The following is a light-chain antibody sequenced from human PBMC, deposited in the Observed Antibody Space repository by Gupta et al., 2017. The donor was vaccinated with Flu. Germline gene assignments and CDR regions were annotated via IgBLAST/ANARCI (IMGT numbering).Light chain of an antibody. CDR2: WAS. Sequence: DIVMTPSPDSLAVSLGERATINCKSSQSVLYSSNNKNYLAWYQQKPGQPPKLLIYWASTRESGVPDRFSGSGSGTDFTLTISSLQAEDVAVYYCQQYYSTLRFGQGTKLEIK. CDR3: QQYYSTLR. J-gene: IGKJ2*03. V-gene: IGKV4-1*01. CDR1: QSVLYSSNNKNY.